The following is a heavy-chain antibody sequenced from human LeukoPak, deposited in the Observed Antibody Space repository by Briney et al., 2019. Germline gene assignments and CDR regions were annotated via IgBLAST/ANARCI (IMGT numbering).Heavy chain of an antibody. V-gene: IGHV3-7*01. Sequence: GGSLRLSCAASGFTFSSYWMSWVRQAPGKGLEWVANIKQDGSEKYYVDSVKGRFTISGDNAKNSLYLQMNSLRAEDTAVYHCARDFNPLYYYDSSGTFDYWGQGTLVTVSS. D-gene: IGHD3-22*01. CDR2: IKQDGSEK. CDR3: ARDFNPLYYYDSSGTFDY. CDR1: GFTFSSYW. J-gene: IGHJ4*02.